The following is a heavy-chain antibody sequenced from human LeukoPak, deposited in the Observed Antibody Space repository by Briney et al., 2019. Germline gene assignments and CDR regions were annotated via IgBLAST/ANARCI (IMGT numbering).Heavy chain of an antibody. CDR3: ARSAGRYDAFDI. CDR2: ISSSSSYI. J-gene: IGHJ3*02. Sequence: PGGSLRLSCAASGFTFSSYSMNWVRQAPGKGLEWVSSISSSSSYIYYADSVKGRFTISRDNAKNSLYLQMNSLRAEDTAVYYCARSAGRYDAFDIWGQGTMVTVSS. CDR1: GFTFSSYS. D-gene: IGHD1-26*01. V-gene: IGHV3-21*01.